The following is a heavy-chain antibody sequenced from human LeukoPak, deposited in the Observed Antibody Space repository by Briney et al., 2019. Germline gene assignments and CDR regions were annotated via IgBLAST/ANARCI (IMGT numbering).Heavy chain of an antibody. CDR2: MYLSGTT. V-gene: IGHV4-4*02. D-gene: IGHD5-24*01. CDR1: GDSINSLDL. J-gene: IGHJ4*02. CDR3: AKQRRDGYNYFDY. Sequence: PSGTLSLTCTVSGDSINSLDLWSWVRQPPGKGLEWIGEMYLSGTTHSNPSVKSRVTISIDKSKNQFSLKLSSVTAADTAVYYCAKQRRDGYNYFDYWGQGTLVTVSS.